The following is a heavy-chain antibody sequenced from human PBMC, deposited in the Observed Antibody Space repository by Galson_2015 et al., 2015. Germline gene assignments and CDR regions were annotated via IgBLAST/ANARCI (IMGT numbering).Heavy chain of an antibody. CDR1: GLTFSTYG. V-gene: IGHV3-7*01. CDR2: IDQHGSEK. CDR3: AREDGRYYYGSGSYYNGYIDY. D-gene: IGHD3-10*01. J-gene: IGHJ4*02. Sequence: SLRLSCAASGLTFSTYGMHWVRQAPGKGLEWVANIDQHGSEKYYVDSVKGRFTISRDNAKNSLYLQMNSLRAEDTAVYYCAREDGRYYYGSGSYYNGYIDYWGQETLVTVSS.